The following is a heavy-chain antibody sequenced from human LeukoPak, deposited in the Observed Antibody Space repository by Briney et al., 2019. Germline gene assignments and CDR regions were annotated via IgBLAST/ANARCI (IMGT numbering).Heavy chain of an antibody. Sequence: PGGSLRLSCAASGFSFSSYAVSWVRQAPGKGLEWVSAISGSGGSTYYADSVKGRFTISRDKSKNTLYLQMNSLRAEDTAVYYCATPGYSDFWNGYYFDYWGQGTLVTVSS. CDR1: GFSFSSYA. J-gene: IGHJ4*02. V-gene: IGHV3-23*01. D-gene: IGHD3-3*01. CDR2: ISGSGGST. CDR3: ATPGYSDFWNGYYFDY.